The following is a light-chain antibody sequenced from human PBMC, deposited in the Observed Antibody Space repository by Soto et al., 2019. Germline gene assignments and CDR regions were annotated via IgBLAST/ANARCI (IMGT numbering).Light chain of an antibody. CDR3: QQYDSSPWP. CDR2: GAF. CDR1: QSVSSRF. J-gene: IGKJ1*01. Sequence: EIVLTQSPGTLSLSPGERATLSCRASQSVSSRFLAWYQQKPGQAPRLLIYGAFSRAPGIPDRFSGSGSGTHFTITIRRLEPEDCGVYYCQQYDSSPWPFGQGTEMEL. V-gene: IGKV3-20*01.